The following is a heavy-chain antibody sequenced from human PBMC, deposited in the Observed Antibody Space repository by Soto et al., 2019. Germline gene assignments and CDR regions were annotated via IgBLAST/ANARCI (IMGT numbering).Heavy chain of an antibody. V-gene: IGHV4-39*01. Sequence: QLQLQESGPGLVKPSETLSLTCTVSGGSISSSSYYWGWIRQPPGKGLEWIGSVYFTGNTYYIPSLKSRATISIDTSKNQFSLKLSSVTAADTAVYYCARHPPVYYFAYWGQGTVFTVSS. J-gene: IGHJ4*02. CDR1: GGSISSSSYY. CDR3: ARHPPVYYFAY. CDR2: VYFTGNT.